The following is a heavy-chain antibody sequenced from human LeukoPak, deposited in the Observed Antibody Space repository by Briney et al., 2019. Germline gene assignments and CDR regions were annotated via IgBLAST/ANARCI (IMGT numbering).Heavy chain of an antibody. J-gene: IGHJ4*02. V-gene: IGHV4-38-2*02. CDR2: IYYSGST. Sequence: SETLSPTCNVSGYSISSGFYWGWIRQPPGKGLEWIASIYYSGSTYQNPSLKSRVTISVDTSKNQFSLKLSSVTAADTAVYYCARGEGELPPFAYWGQGTLVTVSS. CDR1: GYSISSGFY. CDR3: ARGEGELPPFAY. D-gene: IGHD1-26*01.